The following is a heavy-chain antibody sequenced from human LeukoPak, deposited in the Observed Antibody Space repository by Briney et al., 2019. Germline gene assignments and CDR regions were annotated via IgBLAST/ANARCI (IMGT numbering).Heavy chain of an antibody. CDR1: GGSISSSSYY. D-gene: IGHD3-22*01. Sequence: PSETLSLTCTVSGGSISSSSYYWGWIRQPPGKGLEWIGSIYYSGSTYYNPSLKSRVTIPVDTSKNQFSLKLSSVTAADTAVYYCARWDRSGYYYARNAFDIWGQGTMVTVSS. V-gene: IGHV4-39*07. J-gene: IGHJ3*02. CDR2: IYYSGST. CDR3: ARWDRSGYYYARNAFDI.